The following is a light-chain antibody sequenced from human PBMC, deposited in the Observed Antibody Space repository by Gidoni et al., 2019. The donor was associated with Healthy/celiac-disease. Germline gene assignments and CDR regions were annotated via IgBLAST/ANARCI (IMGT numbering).Light chain of an antibody. Sequence: DMQMTQSPSSLSASVGDRVTITCQASQDISNYLNWYQQKPGKAPKLLIYDASNLETGVPSRFSGRGSGTGFTFTISSLQPEDIATYYCQQYDNLPLTFGGGTKVEIK. CDR3: QQYDNLPLT. CDR2: DAS. V-gene: IGKV1-33*01. CDR1: QDISNY. J-gene: IGKJ4*01.